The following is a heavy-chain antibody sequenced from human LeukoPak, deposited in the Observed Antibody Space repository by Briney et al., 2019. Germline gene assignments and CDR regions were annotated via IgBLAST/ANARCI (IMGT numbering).Heavy chain of an antibody. CDR1: GYTFTSYA. Sequence: ASVKVSCKASGYTFTSYAMNWVRQAPGQGLEWMGWINTNTGNPTYAQGFTGRFVFSLDTSVSTAYLQISSLKAEDTAVYYCARETAMNRAPIAADGFDYWGQGTLVTVSS. CDR2: INTNTGNP. V-gene: IGHV7-4-1*02. CDR3: ARETAMNRAPIAADGFDY. J-gene: IGHJ4*02. D-gene: IGHD6-13*01.